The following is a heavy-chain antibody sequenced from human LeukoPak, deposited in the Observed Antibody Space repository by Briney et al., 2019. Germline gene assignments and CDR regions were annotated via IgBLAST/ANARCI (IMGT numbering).Heavy chain of an antibody. CDR1: GGSISSYY. CDR2: IYYSGST. Sequence: SETLSLTCNVSGGSISSYYWSWIRQPPGRGLEWIGYIYYSGSTNYNPSLKSRVTISVDTSKNQFSLKLSSVTAADTAVYYCARHTVLAHFGPWGRGTLVTVSS. V-gene: IGHV4-59*08. J-gene: IGHJ5*02. D-gene: IGHD6-6*01. CDR3: ARHTVLAHFGP.